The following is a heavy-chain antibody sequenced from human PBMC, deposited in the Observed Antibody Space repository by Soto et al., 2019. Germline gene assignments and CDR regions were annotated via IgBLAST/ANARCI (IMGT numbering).Heavy chain of an antibody. CDR3: ARDPHYYDSSGYYYGDAFDI. Sequence: GASVKVSCKASGGTFSSYAISWVRQAPGQGLEWMGGIIPIFGTANYAQKFQGRVTITADESTSTAYMELSSLRSEDTAVYYCARDPHYYDSSGYYYGDAFDIWGQGTMVTVSS. CDR2: IIPIFGTA. CDR1: GGTFSSYA. V-gene: IGHV1-69*13. D-gene: IGHD3-22*01. J-gene: IGHJ3*02.